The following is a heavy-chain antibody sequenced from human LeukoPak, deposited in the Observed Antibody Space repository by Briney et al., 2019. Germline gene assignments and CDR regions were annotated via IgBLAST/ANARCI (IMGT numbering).Heavy chain of an antibody. V-gene: IGHV3-21*01. CDR1: GFTFSSYS. CDR2: ISSSSSYI. D-gene: IGHD3-22*01. J-gene: IGHJ4*02. CDR3: ARGRGNYYDSSGYYLWDY. Sequence: GGSLRLSCAASGFTFSSYSMNWVRQAPGKGLEWVSSISSSSSYIYYADSVKGRFTISRDNAKNSLYLQMNSLRAEDTAVYYCARGRGNYYDSSGYYLWDYWGQGTLVTVSS.